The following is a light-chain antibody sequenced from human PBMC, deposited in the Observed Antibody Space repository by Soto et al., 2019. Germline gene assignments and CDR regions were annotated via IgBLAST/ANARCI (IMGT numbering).Light chain of an antibody. Sequence: QTVVTQGPSFSVSPGGTVTLTCGLSSGSVSTSYYPSWYQQNPGQAPRTLIYSTNTRSSGVPDRFSGSILGNKAALTITGAQADDESDYYCVLYMGSGIWVFGGGTKVTVL. CDR2: STN. J-gene: IGLJ3*02. V-gene: IGLV8-61*01. CDR3: VLYMGSGIWV. CDR1: SGSVSTSYY.